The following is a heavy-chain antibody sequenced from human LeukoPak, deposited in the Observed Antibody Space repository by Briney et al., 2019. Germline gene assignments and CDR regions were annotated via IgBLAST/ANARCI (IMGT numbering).Heavy chain of an antibody. D-gene: IGHD2-2*01. CDR3: ARVRAGGVVVPAAPFDY. CDR1: GGTFSSYA. V-gene: IGHV1-69*13. J-gene: IGHJ4*02. CDR2: IIPIFGTA. Sequence: ASVKVSCKASGGTFSSYAISWVRQAPGQGLEWMGGIIPIFGTANYAQKFQGRVTITAGESTSTAYMELSSLRSEDTAVYYCARVRAGGVVVPAAPFDYWGQGTLVTVSS.